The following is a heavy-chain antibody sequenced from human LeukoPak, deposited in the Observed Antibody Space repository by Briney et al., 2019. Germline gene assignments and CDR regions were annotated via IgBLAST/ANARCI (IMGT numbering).Heavy chain of an antibody. CDR1: GFPFHRYY. Sequence: ASVKVSCQASGFPFHRYYMHWVRQAPGPGPEWMGWINPNSGGTNYAQKFQGRVTMTRDTSISTAYMELSRLRSDDTAVYYCARSRDYYDSSGSYYFDYWGQGTLVTVSS. CDR3: ARSRDYYDSSGSYYFDY. D-gene: IGHD3-22*01. V-gene: IGHV1-2*02. J-gene: IGHJ4*02. CDR2: INPNSGGT.